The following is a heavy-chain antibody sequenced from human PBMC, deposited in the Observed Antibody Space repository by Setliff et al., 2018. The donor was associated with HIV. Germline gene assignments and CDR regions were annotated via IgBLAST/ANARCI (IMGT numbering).Heavy chain of an antibody. V-gene: IGHV3-48*04. Sequence: GGSLRLSCAASGFTFSSYTINWVRQAPGKGLEWVSSISSSGSTIYYADSVKGRFTISRDNAKNSLYLQMNSLRAEDTAVYYCARDRLITGTTRDTYYYYGMDVWGQGTTVTVSS. CDR3: ARDRLITGTTRDTYYYYGMDV. J-gene: IGHJ6*02. CDR2: ISSSGSTI. D-gene: IGHD1-7*01. CDR1: GFTFSSYT.